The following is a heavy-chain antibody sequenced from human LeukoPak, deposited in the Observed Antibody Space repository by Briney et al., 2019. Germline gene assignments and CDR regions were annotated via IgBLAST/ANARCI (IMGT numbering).Heavy chain of an antibody. Sequence: PSETLSLTCSVSGDSISSYYWHWIRQPPGKGLEWIGYIYNSGSTNYNPSLKSRVTISVDTSKNQFSLRLSSVTAADTAVYYCARLTAYFDLWGRGTLVTVSS. J-gene: IGHJ2*01. V-gene: IGHV4-59*01. CDR3: ARLTAYFDL. CDR1: GDSISSYY. CDR2: IYNSGST.